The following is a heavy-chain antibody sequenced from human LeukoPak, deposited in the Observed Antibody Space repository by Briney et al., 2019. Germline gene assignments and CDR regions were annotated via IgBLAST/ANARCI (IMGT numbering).Heavy chain of an antibody. CDR2: ISSDGSDK. Sequence: PGGSLRLSCAASGFSFSNYGMHWVRQAPGEGLDWVAVISSDGSDKYYADSVKGRFTISRDNSKNTLYLQMNSLRAEDTAVYYCAKDKGREGDYWGQGNLVTVSS. CDR1: GFSFSNYG. CDR3: AKDKGREGDY. J-gene: IGHJ4*02. V-gene: IGHV3-30*18. D-gene: IGHD1-26*01.